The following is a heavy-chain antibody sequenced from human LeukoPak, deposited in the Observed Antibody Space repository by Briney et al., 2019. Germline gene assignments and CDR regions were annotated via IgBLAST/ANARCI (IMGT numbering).Heavy chain of an antibody. Sequence: PGGSHRLSCAASGFTFSNAWMSWVRQAPGKGLEWVGRIKSKTDGGTTDYAAPVKGRFTISRDDSKNTLYLQMNSLKSEDTAVYYCTTDPAYSSRRSRYYFDYWGQGTLVTVSS. CDR1: GFTFSNAW. J-gene: IGHJ4*02. CDR2: IKSKTDGGTT. D-gene: IGHD6-13*01. CDR3: TTDPAYSSRRSRYYFDY. V-gene: IGHV3-15*01.